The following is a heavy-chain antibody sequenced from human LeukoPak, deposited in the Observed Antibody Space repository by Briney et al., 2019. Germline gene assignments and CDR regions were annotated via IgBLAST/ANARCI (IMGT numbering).Heavy chain of an antibody. CDR3: AREGYSNEGFDY. Sequence: PSETLSLTCTVSGGSISSYYWSWIRQPPGKGLEWIGYIYYSGSTYYNPSLKSRVTISVDTSKNQFSLKLSSVTAADTAVYYCAREGYSNEGFDYWGQGTLVAVSS. J-gene: IGHJ4*02. D-gene: IGHD4-11*01. CDR1: GGSISSYY. CDR2: IYYSGST. V-gene: IGHV4-59*12.